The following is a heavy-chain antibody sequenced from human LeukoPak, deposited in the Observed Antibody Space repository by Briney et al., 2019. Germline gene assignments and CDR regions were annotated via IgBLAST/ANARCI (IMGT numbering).Heavy chain of an antibody. V-gene: IGHV4-39*01. Sequence: SETLSLTCTVSGGSISSYYWGWIRQPPGKGLEWIGGIYYSGSTYYNPSLKSRVTISVDTSKNQFSLKLSSVTAADTAVYYCAGGYCSGGSCYLGFYYYYGMDVWGQGTTVTVSS. CDR2: IYYSGST. CDR3: AGGYCSGGSCYLGFYYYYGMDV. J-gene: IGHJ6*02. CDR1: GGSISSYY. D-gene: IGHD2-15*01.